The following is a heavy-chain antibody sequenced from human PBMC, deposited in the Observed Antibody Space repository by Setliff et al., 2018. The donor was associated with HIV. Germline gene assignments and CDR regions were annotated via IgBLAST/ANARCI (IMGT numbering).Heavy chain of an antibody. CDR1: GGSLSSGSHY. V-gene: IGHV4-61*09. Sequence: SETLSLTCSVSGGSLSSGSHYCTWLRQAAGKGLEWIGHFYTSGTTNYNPSLESRVTISVDTSKNQFSLKLSSVTAADAAVYYCGTAMYYYGLDVWGQGIRVTVSS. D-gene: IGHD2-2*01. J-gene: IGHJ6*02. CDR3: GTAMYYYGLDV. CDR2: FYTSGTT.